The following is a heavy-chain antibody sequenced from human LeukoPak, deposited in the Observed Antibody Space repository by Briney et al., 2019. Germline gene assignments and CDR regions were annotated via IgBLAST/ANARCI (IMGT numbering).Heavy chain of an antibody. CDR2: IYWDDDE. J-gene: IGHJ3*02. CDR1: GFSLSTRGVG. V-gene: IGHV2-5*02. Sequence: SGPTLVKPTQTLTLTCTFSGFSLSTRGVGVGWIRQPAGKALEWLTLIYWDDDERYRPSLKSRLTITKDTSKNQLVLTMTNMDPVYTSTYYCAHRLLAGSDAFDMGGQGTMVAVSS. D-gene: IGHD6-19*01. CDR3: AHRLLAGSDAFDM.